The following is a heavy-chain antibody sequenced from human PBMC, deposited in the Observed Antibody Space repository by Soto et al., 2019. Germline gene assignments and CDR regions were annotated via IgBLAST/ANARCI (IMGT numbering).Heavy chain of an antibody. CDR2: IYYSGST. D-gene: IGHD3-16*01. Sequence: QVQLQESGPGLVKPSETLSLTCTVSGGSVSSGSYYWSWIRQPPGEGLEWIGYIYYSGSTKYTPALTRRITISLAPSKHQSSLRLCSVSAADPAGYYCARGAGYDYVCGSYFSYWGQGTLVTVSS. J-gene: IGHJ4*02. CDR1: GGSVSSGSYY. CDR3: ARGAGYDYVCGSYFSY. V-gene: IGHV4-61*01.